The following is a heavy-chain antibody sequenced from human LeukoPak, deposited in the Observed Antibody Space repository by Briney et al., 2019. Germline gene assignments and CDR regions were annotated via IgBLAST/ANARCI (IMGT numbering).Heavy chain of an antibody. CDR1: GGSISSYY. V-gene: IGHV4-59*01. CDR3: ARGGGGGAPLGY. Sequence: SETLSLTCTVSGGSISSYYWSWVRQPPGEGLGWVGYIYYSGSTNYNPSLKSRVTISVDTSKNQFSLKLSSVTAADTAVYYCARGGGGGAPLGYWGQGTLVTVSS. J-gene: IGHJ4*02. CDR2: IYYSGST. D-gene: IGHD3-16*01.